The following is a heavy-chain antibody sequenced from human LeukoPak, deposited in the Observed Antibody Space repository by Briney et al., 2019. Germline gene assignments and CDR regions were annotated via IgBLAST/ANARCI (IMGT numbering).Heavy chain of an antibody. CDR2: INPSDGDT. CDR3: ARDCSGADCYSGNAFDI. V-gene: IGHV1-2*02. CDR1: GYTFTDYY. D-gene: IGHD2-15*01. Sequence: ASVKVSCKTSGYTFTDYYMQWVRQAPGQGLEWMGWINPSDGDTKSARKFQGRVTMTRDTSISTAYLEPSRLTSDDTAIYYCARDCSGADCYSGNAFDIWSQGTMVTVSS. J-gene: IGHJ3*02.